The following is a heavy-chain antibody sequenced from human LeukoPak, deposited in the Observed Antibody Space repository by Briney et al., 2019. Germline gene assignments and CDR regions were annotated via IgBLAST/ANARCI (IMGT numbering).Heavy chain of an antibody. D-gene: IGHD6-13*01. V-gene: IGHV3-48*01. J-gene: IGHJ6*03. Sequence: GGSLRLSCSASGFTFSSYSMNWVRQAPGKGLEWVSYISIGSGLIYYADSVRGRFTISRDNSKNTLYLQMNSLRAEDTAVYYCAKAKIAAAGPHYYMDVWGKGTTVTVSS. CDR2: ISIGSGLI. CDR3: AKAKIAAAGPHYYMDV. CDR1: GFTFSSYS.